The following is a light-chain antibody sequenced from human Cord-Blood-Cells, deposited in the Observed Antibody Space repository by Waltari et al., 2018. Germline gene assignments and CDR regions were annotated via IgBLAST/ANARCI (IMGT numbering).Light chain of an antibody. CDR1: QSISSY. Sequence: DIQMTQPQSSLSASVGARAIITCRASQSISSYLNWYQQKPGKAPKILIYAASSLQSGVPSRFSGSGSGTDFTLTISSLQPEDFATYYCQQSYSTPPVTFGQGTKVEIK. J-gene: IGKJ1*01. V-gene: IGKV1-39*01. CDR3: QQSYSTPPVT. CDR2: AAS.